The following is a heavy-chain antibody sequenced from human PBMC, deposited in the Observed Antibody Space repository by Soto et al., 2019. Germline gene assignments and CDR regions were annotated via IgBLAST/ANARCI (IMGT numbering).Heavy chain of an antibody. CDR2: ISGSGGST. CDR1: GFTFSSYA. V-gene: IGHV3-23*01. Sequence: SCKASGFTFSSYAMSWVRQAPGKGLEWVSAISGSGGSTYYADSVKGRFTISRDNSKNTLYLQMNSLRAEDTAVYYCAKSPIAAAGTGGFDYWGQGTLVTVSS. J-gene: IGHJ4*02. D-gene: IGHD6-13*01. CDR3: AKSPIAAAGTGGFDY.